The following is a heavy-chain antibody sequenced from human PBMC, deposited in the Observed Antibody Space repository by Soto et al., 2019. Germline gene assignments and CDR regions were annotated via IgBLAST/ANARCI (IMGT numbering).Heavy chain of an antibody. CDR1: GCTFNNYA. CDR2: ISGSGAKT. Sequence: GGSLRLSCAASGCTFNNYAMNWVRQAPGKGLEWVSTISGSGAKTYYADSVKGRFTISRDNSKNTLYLQMNSLRAEDTAVYYCAKDWELTDPWGQGTLVTVSS. D-gene: IGHD1-7*01. V-gene: IGHV3-23*01. J-gene: IGHJ5*02. CDR3: AKDWELTDP.